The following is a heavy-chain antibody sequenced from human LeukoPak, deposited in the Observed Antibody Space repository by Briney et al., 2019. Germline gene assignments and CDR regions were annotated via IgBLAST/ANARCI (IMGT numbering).Heavy chain of an antibody. CDR1: GDSISSYY. J-gene: IGHJ5*02. D-gene: IGHD3-16*01. Sequence: SETLSLTCTVSGDSISSYYWSWIRQPPGKGLEWIGYIHTSGSTNYNPSLKNRVTISVDTSKNQFSLKLSSVTAADTAVYYCARRRMLGVSGGCCWFDPWGQGTLVTVSS. CDR2: IHTSGST. V-gene: IGHV4-4*09. CDR3: ARRRMLGVSGGCCWFDP.